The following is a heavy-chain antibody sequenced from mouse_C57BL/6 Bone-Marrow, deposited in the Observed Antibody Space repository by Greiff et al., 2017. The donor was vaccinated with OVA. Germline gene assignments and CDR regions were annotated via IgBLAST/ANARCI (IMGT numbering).Heavy chain of an antibody. J-gene: IGHJ4*01. CDR1: GFTFSDYY. V-gene: IGHV5-12*01. D-gene: IGHD1-1*01. Sequence: DVKLVESGGGLVQPGGSLKLSCAASGFTFSDYYMYWVRQTPEKRLEWVAYISNGGGSTYYPDTVKGRFTITRDNAKNTLYLQMSRLKSEDTAIYYCARRRGLLRSAIDYWGQGTSVTVSS. CDR2: ISNGGGST. CDR3: ARRRGLLRSAIDY.